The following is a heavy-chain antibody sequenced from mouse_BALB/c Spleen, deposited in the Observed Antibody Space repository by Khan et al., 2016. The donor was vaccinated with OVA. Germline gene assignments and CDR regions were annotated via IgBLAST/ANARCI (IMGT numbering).Heavy chain of an antibody. CDR3: TRPAYDGYYDY. CDR1: GYTFTDYA. CDR2: ISTYSGST. J-gene: IGHJ2*01. V-gene: IGHV1S137*01. Sequence: QVQLQQSGPELVRPGVSVKISCKGSGYTFTDYAMYWVKQSHAKSLEWIGLISTYSGSTNYNQKFKGKVTMTVDKYSSAAYMELARLTSEVSAIYYGTRPAYDGYYDYWGQGTTLTVSS. D-gene: IGHD2-3*01.